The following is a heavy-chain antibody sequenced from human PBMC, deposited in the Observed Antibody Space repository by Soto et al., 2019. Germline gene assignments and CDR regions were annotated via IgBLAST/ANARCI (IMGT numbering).Heavy chain of an antibody. CDR2: ISSSSSYI. J-gene: IGHJ4*02. CDR3: ARAPEVGGYYFDY. Sequence: SLRLSCAASGFTFSSYSMNWVRQAPGKGLEWVSSISSSSSYIYYADSVKGRFTISRDNAKNSLYLQMNSLRAEDTAVYYCARAPEVGGYYFDYWGQGTLVTVSS. CDR1: GFTFSSYS. D-gene: IGHD3-10*01. V-gene: IGHV3-21*01.